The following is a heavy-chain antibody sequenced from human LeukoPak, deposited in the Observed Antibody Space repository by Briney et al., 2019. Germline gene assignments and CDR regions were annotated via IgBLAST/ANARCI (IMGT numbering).Heavy chain of an antibody. D-gene: IGHD2-15*01. CDR3: ARGVVAAPTNFDY. CDR2: INHSGST. Sequence: SETLSLTCTVSGGSISGYYWSWIRQPPGKGLEWIGEINHSGSTNYNPSLKSRVTISVDTSKNQFSLKLSSMTAADTAVYYCARGVVAAPTNFDYWGQGTLVTVSS. CDR1: GGSISGYY. J-gene: IGHJ4*02. V-gene: IGHV4-34*01.